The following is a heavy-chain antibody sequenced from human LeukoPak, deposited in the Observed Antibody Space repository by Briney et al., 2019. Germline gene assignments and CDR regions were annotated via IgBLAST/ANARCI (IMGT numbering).Heavy chain of an antibody. V-gene: IGHV3-23*01. CDR1: GFNFNNFA. CDR2: IGDSGSGG. D-gene: IGHD4-23*01. CDR3: SRIKYGGNSGYHFDY. J-gene: IGHJ4*02. Sequence: PGGSLRLSCSASGFNFNNFAMSWIRQAPGKRLEWVSTIGDSGSGGSYADSVRGRFTISRDNSKNMVYLQMHSLRVDDSAVYYCSRIKYGGNSGYHFDYWGQGTLVTVSS.